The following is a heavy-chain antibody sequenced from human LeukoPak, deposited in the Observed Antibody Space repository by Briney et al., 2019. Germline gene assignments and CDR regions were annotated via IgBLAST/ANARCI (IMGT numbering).Heavy chain of an antibody. J-gene: IGHJ4*02. V-gene: IGHV4-61*02. Sequence: SQTLSLTCTVSGGSISSGSYYWSWIRQPAGKGLEWIGRIYTSGSTNYNPSLKSRVTISVDTSKNQFSLKLSSVTAADTAVYYCARLSYYDSSGYSKYYFDYWGQGTLVTVSS. D-gene: IGHD3-22*01. CDR1: GGSISSGSYY. CDR3: ARLSYYDSSGYSKYYFDY. CDR2: IYTSGST.